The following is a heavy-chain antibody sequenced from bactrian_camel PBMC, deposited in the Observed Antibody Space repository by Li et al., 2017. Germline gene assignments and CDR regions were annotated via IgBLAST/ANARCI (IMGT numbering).Heavy chain of an antibody. CDR3: ATGSSWYKY. J-gene: IGHJ4*01. CDR1: GNGYSPDC. V-gene: IGHV3S53*01. D-gene: IGHD6*01. Sequence: VQLVESGGGSVQAGGSLRLSCTASGNGYSPDCVGWFRQAPGQEREGVAGIDIVHGTRYADSVKGRFTISRDNAKNTLYLQMNSLKTEDTSVYSCATGSSWYKYWGQGTQVTVS. CDR2: IDIVHGT.